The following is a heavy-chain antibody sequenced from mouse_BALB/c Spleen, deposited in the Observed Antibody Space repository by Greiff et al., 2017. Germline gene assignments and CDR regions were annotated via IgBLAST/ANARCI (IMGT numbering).Heavy chain of an antibody. CDR1: GFTFSSFG. V-gene: IGHV5-17*02. D-gene: IGHD2-10*02. Sequence: EVQRVESGGGLVQPGGSRKLSCAASGFTFSSFGMHWVRQAPEKGLEWVAYISSGSSTIYYADTVKGRFTISRDNPKNTLFLQMTSLRSEDTAMYYCARSSPRSWFAYWGQGTLVTVSA. CDR3: ARSSPRSWFAY. CDR2: ISSGSSTI. J-gene: IGHJ3*01.